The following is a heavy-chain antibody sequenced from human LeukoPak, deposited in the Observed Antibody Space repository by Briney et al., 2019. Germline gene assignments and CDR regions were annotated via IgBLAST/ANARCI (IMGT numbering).Heavy chain of an antibody. V-gene: IGHV3-48*02. CDR3: ARVAVRERPLFSTFALPIDY. Sequence: PGGSLRLSCAASGFTFSSYTMNWVRQAPGKGLEWISYISGHTITYADSVKGRFTISRDNAENSLYLQMNSLRDEDTAVYYCARVAVRERPLFSTFALPIDYWGQGTLVTVSS. CDR1: GFTFSSYT. J-gene: IGHJ4*02. D-gene: IGHD1-26*01. CDR2: ISGHTI.